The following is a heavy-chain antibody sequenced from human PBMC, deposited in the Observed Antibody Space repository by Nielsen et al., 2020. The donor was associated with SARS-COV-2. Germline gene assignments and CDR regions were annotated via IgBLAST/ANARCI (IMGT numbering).Heavy chain of an antibody. V-gene: IGHV4-39*01. CDR2: IYYSGST. Sequence: SETLSLTSTVSSGSISSYYWGWIRKPPGKGLERIGSIYYSGSTYYNPSLKSRVTISIDTSKNQFSLKLSSVTAADTAVYYCARHHSSGWYMRWFDPWGQGTLVTVSS. CDR3: ARHHSSGWYMRWFDP. CDR1: SGSISSYY. D-gene: IGHD6-19*01. J-gene: IGHJ5*02.